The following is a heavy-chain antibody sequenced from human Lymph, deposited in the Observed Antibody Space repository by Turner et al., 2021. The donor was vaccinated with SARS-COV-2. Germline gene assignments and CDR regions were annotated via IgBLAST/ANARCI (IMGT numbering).Heavy chain of an antibody. D-gene: IGHD3-16*01. J-gene: IGHJ4*02. CDR3: ARDVGGYLGY. CDR2: ISYDGSNK. Sequence: QVQLLESGGGVVQPGRSLRLSCAASGFTFSTYAMHWVRQAPGKGLEWVALISYDGSNKYYADSVKGRFTISRDNSKNTLYLQMNSLRTEDTAVYYCARDVGGYLGYWGQGTLVTVSS. V-gene: IGHV3-30-3*01. CDR1: GFTFSTYA.